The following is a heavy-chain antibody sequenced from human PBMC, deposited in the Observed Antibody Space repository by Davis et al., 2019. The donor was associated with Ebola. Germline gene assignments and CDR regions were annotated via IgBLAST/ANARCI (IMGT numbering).Heavy chain of an antibody. J-gene: IGHJ3*01. CDR2: ISYDGSNK. D-gene: IGHD1-1*01. Sequence: GESLKISCAASGFTFSSYAMHWVRQAPGKGLEWVAVISYDGSNKYYADSVKGRFTISRDNSKNTLYLQMNSLRADDTAMYYCAKDTERGWADAFDVWGQGTMVTVSS. CDR3: AKDTERGWADAFDV. CDR1: GFTFSSYA. V-gene: IGHV3-30-3*01.